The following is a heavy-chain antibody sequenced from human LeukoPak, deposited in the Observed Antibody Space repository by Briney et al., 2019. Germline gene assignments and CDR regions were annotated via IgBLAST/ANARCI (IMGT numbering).Heavy chain of an antibody. D-gene: IGHD6-19*01. V-gene: IGHV4-59*08. CDR3: AKYGNSGWVIDN. CDR2: IYYTGGT. J-gene: IGHJ4*02. Sequence: SETLSLTCTVSGGSIGSDYWTWIRQPPGKGREYIGYIYYTGGTNYNPSLKSRVTISVDTSKNQFSLKLSSVTAADTAVYFCAKYGNSGWVIDNWGQGTLVTVSS. CDR1: GGSIGSDY.